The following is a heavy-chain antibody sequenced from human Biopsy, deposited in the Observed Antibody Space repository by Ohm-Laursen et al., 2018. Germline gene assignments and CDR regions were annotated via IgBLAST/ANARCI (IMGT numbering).Heavy chain of an antibody. CDR3: ARRYCSSTSCSPPFYSWFDP. J-gene: IGHJ5*02. D-gene: IGHD2-2*01. CDR1: GGTFSSYA. CDR2: IIPIFETI. Sequence: GASVKVSCKASGGTFSSYAISWVRQAPGQGPEWMGGIIPIFETIDYAPKFQDRVTITADESTRTAYMELSSLKSEDTAVYYCARRYCSSTSCSPPFYSWFDPWGREPWSPSPQ. V-gene: IGHV1-69*13.